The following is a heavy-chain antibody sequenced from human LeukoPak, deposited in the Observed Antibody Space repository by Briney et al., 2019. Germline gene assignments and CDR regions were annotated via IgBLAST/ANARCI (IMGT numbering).Heavy chain of an antibody. CDR3: ARESSGYYLRFWFDP. V-gene: IGHV4-34*01. J-gene: IGHJ5*02. CDR1: GGSYSGYY. D-gene: IGHD3-22*01. Sequence: SETLSLTCAVYGGSYSGYYWSWIRQPPGKGLEWIGEINHSGSTNYNPSLKSRVTISVDTSKNQFSLKLSSVTAADTAVYYCARESSGYYLRFWFDPWGQGTLVTVSS. CDR2: INHSGST.